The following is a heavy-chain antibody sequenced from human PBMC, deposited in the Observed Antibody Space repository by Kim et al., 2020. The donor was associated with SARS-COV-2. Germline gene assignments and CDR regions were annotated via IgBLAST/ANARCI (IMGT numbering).Heavy chain of an antibody. CDR1: GGSISSGGYY. CDR2: IYYSGST. D-gene: IGHD3-3*01. J-gene: IGHJ6*02. CDR3: ARGITFFGVVTNGMDV. Sequence: SETLSLTCTVSGGSISSGGYYWSWIRQHTGKGLEWIGYIYYSGSTYYNPSLKSRVTISVDTSKNQFSLKLSSVTAAATAVYYCARGITFFGVVTNGMDVWGQGTTVTVSS. V-gene: IGHV4-31*03.